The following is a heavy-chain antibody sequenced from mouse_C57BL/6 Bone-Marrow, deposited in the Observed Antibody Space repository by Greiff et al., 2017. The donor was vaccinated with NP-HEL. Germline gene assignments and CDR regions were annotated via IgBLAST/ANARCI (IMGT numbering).Heavy chain of an antibody. D-gene: IGHD2-3*01. CDR1: GYSITSDY. Sequence: DVQLVESGPGLAKPSQTLSLTCSVTGYSITSDYWNWIRKFPGNKLEYMGYISYSGSTYYNPSLKSRISITRDTSKNQYYLQLNSVTTEDTATYYCARYRGGYYQGYYFDYWGQGTTLTVSS. J-gene: IGHJ2*01. CDR2: ISYSGST. V-gene: IGHV3-8*01. CDR3: ARYRGGYYQGYYFDY.